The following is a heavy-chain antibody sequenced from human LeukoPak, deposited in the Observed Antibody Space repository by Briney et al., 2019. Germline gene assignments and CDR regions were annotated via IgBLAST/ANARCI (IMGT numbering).Heavy chain of an antibody. D-gene: IGHD3-3*01. CDR1: GYTFTGYY. CDR2: INPNSGGT. CDR3: ARANASFGVVIHFDY. J-gene: IGHJ4*02. Sequence: ASVKVSCKASGYTFTGYYMHWVRQAPGQGLEWMGSINPNSGGTNYAQKFQGRVTMTRDTSISTAYMELSRLRSDDTAVYYCARANASFGVVIHFDYWGQGSLVTVSS. V-gene: IGHV1-2*02.